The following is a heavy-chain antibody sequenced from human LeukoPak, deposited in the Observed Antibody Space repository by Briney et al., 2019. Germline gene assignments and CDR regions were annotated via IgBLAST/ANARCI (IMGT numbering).Heavy chain of an antibody. CDR1: GYTLTELS. V-gene: IGHV1-24*01. Sequence: ASVKVSCKVSGYTLTELSMHWVRQAPGKGLEWMGGFDPEDGETIYAQKFQGRVTMTEDTSTDTAYMEPSSLRSEDTAVYYCATLPLVGAPSVDAFDIWGQGTMVTVSS. J-gene: IGHJ3*02. CDR2: FDPEDGET. D-gene: IGHD1-26*01. CDR3: ATLPLVGAPSVDAFDI.